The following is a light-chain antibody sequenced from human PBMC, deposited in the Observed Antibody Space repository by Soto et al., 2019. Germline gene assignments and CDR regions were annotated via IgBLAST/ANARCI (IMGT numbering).Light chain of an antibody. Sequence: IQMTQSHSTLPASGGDRVSVTGRARQRRNSWLAGYEHKPGNAHKLLIYKTSTLESGVPSRFRGSGSGIVFTLTISILQPDDFTTYYCQQYNTCSVGHGTKREIQ. CDR2: KTS. CDR3: QQYNTCS. CDR1: QRRNSW. J-gene: IGKJ2*01. V-gene: IGKV1-5*03.